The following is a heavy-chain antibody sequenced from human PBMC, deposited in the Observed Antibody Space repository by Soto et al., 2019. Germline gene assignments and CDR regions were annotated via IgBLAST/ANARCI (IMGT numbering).Heavy chain of an antibody. D-gene: IGHD5-18*01. CDR2: ISGSGGST. V-gene: IGHV3-23*01. J-gene: IGHJ4*02. CDR3: AKVFWDTAMVPSY. Sequence: PGGSLRLSCAASGFTFSTYAMSWVRQAPGKGLEWVSAISGSGGSTYYADSVKGRFTIPRDNSKNTLYLQINSLRAEDTAVYYCAKVFWDTAMVPSYWGQGTLVTVSS. CDR1: GFTFSTYA.